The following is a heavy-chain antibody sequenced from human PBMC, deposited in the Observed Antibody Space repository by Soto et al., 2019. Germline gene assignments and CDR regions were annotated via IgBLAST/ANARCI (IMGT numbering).Heavy chain of an antibody. Sequence: GESLKISCKGSGYSFTSYWISWVRQMPGKGLEWMGRIDPSDSYTNYSPSFQGHVTISADKSISTAYLQWSSLKASDTAMYYRARHHYYGSGHYGMDVWGQGTTVTVSS. CDR2: IDPSDSYT. J-gene: IGHJ6*02. CDR3: ARHHYYGSGHYGMDV. CDR1: GYSFTSYW. V-gene: IGHV5-10-1*01. D-gene: IGHD3-10*01.